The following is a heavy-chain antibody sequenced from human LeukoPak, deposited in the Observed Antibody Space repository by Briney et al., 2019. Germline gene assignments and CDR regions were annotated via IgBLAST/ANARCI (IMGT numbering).Heavy chain of an antibody. D-gene: IGHD3-10*02. V-gene: IGHV3-7*01. Sequence: GGSLRLSCAASGFTFSSYWMTWVRQAPGKGLEWVANIKQDGSEKYYVDSVKGRFTISRDNAKHSLYLQMNGLRAEDTAVYYCAELGITMIGGVWGKGTTVTISS. CDR3: AELGITMIGGV. CDR1: GFTFSSYW. J-gene: IGHJ6*04. CDR2: IKQDGSEK.